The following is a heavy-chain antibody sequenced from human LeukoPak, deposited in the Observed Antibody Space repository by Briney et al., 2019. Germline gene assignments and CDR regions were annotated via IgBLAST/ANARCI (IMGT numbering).Heavy chain of an antibody. D-gene: IGHD1-26*01. CDR2: VWYSGTT. CDR1: GGSINNYY. CDR3: ARSEYSGSYQAYYFYGMDV. V-gene: IGHV4-59*08. Sequence: SETLSLTCTVSGGSINNYYWYWMRQPPGKGLEWIGYVWYSGTTKYNPSLKSRVTISVDTSKNQFSLKLSSVTAADTAVYYCARSEYSGSYQAYYFYGMDVWGQGTTVTVSS. J-gene: IGHJ6*02.